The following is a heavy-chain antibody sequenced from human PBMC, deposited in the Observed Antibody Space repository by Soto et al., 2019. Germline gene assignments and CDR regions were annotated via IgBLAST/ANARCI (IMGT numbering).Heavy chain of an antibody. Sequence: PSETLSLTCTVSGGSISSGGYYWSWIRQHPGKGLEWIGYIYYSGSTNYNPSLKSRVTISVDTSKNQFSLKLSSVTAADTAVYYCASYSSPQDYYYYYYMDVWGKGTTVTVSS. CDR2: IYYSGST. CDR1: GGSISSGGYY. J-gene: IGHJ6*03. V-gene: IGHV4-31*03. D-gene: IGHD4-4*01. CDR3: ASYSSPQDYYYYYYMDV.